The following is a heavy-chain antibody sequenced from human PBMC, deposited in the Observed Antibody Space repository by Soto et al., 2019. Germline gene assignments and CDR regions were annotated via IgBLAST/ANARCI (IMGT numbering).Heavy chain of an antibody. V-gene: IGHV3-53*02. CDR2: IYSGGST. CDR3: ARGVVVTAPSALYYYYGMDV. D-gene: IGHD2-21*02. CDR1: GFTVSSNY. Sequence: EVQLVETGGGLIQPGGSLRLSCAASGFTVSSNYMSWVRQAPGKGLEWVSVIYSGGSTYYADSVKGRFTISRDNSKNTLYLQMNSLRAEDTAVYYCARGVVVTAPSALYYYYGMDVWGQGTTVTVSS. J-gene: IGHJ6*02.